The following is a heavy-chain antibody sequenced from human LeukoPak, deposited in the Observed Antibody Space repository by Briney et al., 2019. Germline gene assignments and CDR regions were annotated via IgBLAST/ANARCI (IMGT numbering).Heavy chain of an antibody. J-gene: IGHJ4*02. V-gene: IGHV3-30*18. CDR3: AKDPYCGGDCYSYYFDY. D-gene: IGHD2-21*02. Sequence: GSLRLSCAASGFTLSGYGMHWVRQAPGKGLEWVAVISYDGSNKYYGDSVKGRFTISRDNSKNTLYLQMNSLRAEDTAVYYCAKDPYCGGDCYSYYFDYWGQGTLVTVSS. CDR1: GFTLSGYG. CDR2: ISYDGSNK.